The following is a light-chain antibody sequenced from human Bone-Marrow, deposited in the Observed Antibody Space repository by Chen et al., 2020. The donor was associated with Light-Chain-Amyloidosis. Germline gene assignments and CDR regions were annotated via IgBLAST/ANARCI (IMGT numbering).Light chain of an antibody. Sequence: SYVLTQPSSVSVAPGQKATIACGGNNIGSTSVHWYQQTPGQAPLLVVYDDSDRPSGIPERLSGSNSGNTATLTISRVEAGDEADYYRQVWDRSSDRPVFGGGTKLTVL. J-gene: IGLJ3*02. CDR2: DDS. CDR3: QVWDRSSDRPV. V-gene: IGLV3-21*02. CDR1: NIGSTS.